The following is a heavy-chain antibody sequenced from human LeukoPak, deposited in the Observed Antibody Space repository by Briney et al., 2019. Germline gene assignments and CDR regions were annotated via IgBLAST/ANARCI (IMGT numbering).Heavy chain of an antibody. J-gene: IGHJ4*02. CDR2: ISGYNGNT. Sequence: GASMKVSCKASGYTFTSYGITWVRQAPGQGLEWLGWISGYNGNTDYTQKLQGRVTMTTDTSTNTAYMDLRSLRSDDTAVYYCARDYDYVWGSYRHTPDHWGQGTLVTVSS. CDR1: GYTFTSYG. V-gene: IGHV1-18*01. CDR3: ARDYDYVWGSYRHTPDH. D-gene: IGHD3-16*02.